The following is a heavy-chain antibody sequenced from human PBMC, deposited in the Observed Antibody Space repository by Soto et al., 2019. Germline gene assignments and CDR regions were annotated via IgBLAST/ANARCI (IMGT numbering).Heavy chain of an antibody. CDR2: IYYSGST. Sequence: SSETLSLTCTVSGGSSSSYYWSWIRQPPGKGLEWIGYIYYSGSTNYNPSLKSRVTISVDTSKNQFSLKLSSVTAADTAVYYCATATVTSYFDYWGQGTLVTVSS. V-gene: IGHV4-59*01. J-gene: IGHJ4*02. CDR3: ATATVTSYFDY. D-gene: IGHD4-17*01. CDR1: GGSSSSYY.